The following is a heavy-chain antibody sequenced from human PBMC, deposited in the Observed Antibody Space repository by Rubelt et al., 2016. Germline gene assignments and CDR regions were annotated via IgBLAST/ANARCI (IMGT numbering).Heavy chain of an antibody. D-gene: IGHD2-15*01. CDR3: AKSWWQQFEAH. CDR2: LSSSSSTI. V-gene: IGHV3-48*01. J-gene: IGHJ4*02. Sequence: YAMNWVRQAPGKGLEWVSYLSSSSSTIYYADSVKGRFTISRDNAKNSLFLQMNSLRAEDTAVYYCAKSWWQQFEAHWGQGTLVTVSS. CDR1: YA.